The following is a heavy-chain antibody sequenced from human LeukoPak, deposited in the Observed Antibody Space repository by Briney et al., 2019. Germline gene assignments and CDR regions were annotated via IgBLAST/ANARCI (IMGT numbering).Heavy chain of an antibody. CDR2: IYYSGST. CDR1: GGSISSGDYY. V-gene: IGHV4-30-4*01. Sequence: SSETLSLTCTVSGGSISSGDYYWSWIRQPPGKGLEWIGYIYYSGSTYYNPSLKSRVTISVDTSKNQFSLKLSSVNAADTAVNYWARTTLLYYDFWSGYPPGYGMDVWGQGTTVTVSS. CDR3: ARTTLLYYDFWSGYPPGYGMDV. D-gene: IGHD3-3*01. J-gene: IGHJ6*02.